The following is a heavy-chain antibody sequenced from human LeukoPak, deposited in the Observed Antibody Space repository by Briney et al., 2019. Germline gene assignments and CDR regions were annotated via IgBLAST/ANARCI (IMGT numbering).Heavy chain of an antibody. CDR3: ARWGGDYEELDY. Sequence: SETLSLTCTVSGGSISSTTYYWGWIRQPPGKGLEWIGSIYFSGSTYYNPSLKSRVTISVDTSKNQFSLKLSSVTAADTAVYYCARWGGDYEELDYWGQGTLVTVSS. D-gene: IGHD4-17*01. V-gene: IGHV4-39*01. CDR1: GGSISSTTYY. CDR2: IYFSGST. J-gene: IGHJ4*02.